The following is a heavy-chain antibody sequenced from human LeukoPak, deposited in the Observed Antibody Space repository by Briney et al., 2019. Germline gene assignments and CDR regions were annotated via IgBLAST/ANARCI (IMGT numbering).Heavy chain of an antibody. CDR3: AREGWGTLLDY. CDR1: GFSLGIYW. CDR2: INPDGSVI. V-gene: IGHV3-7*01. J-gene: IGHJ4*02. Sequence: GGSLRLSCAASGFSLGIYWMTWVRQSPGKGPEWVARINPDGSVISYVDSVRGRFTISRDNAKNSLFLQMYSLRAEDTAVYYCAREGWGTLLDYWGQGVLVTVSS. D-gene: IGHD2-8*02.